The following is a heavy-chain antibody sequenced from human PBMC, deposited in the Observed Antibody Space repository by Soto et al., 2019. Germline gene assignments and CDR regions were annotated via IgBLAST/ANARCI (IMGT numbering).Heavy chain of an antibody. CDR3: AKDRILRRENYHYGTDV. V-gene: IGHV3-30*18. D-gene: IGHD4-17*01. J-gene: IGHJ6*02. Sequence: GGSLRLSCEAAGFTFSNYDMHWVRQAPGKGLEWVAVISYDGINKYYADSVKGRFTISRDNSKNTLYLQMNNLRAEDTAVYYCAKDRILRRENYHYGTDVWGQGTTVTVSS. CDR2: ISYDGINK. CDR1: GFTFSNYD.